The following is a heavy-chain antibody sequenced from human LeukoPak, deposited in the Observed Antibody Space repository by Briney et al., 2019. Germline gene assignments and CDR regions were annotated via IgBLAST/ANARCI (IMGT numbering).Heavy chain of an antibody. CDR2: ISYDGSNK. V-gene: IGHV3-30*03. CDR1: GFTFSSYG. Sequence: GGSLRLSCAASGFTFSSYGMHWVRQAPGKGLEWVAVISYDGSNKYYADSVKGRFTISRDNSKNTLYLQMNSLRAEDTAVYYCALEQLVSPYFDYWGQGTLVTVSS. CDR3: ALEQLVSPYFDY. J-gene: IGHJ4*02. D-gene: IGHD6-13*01.